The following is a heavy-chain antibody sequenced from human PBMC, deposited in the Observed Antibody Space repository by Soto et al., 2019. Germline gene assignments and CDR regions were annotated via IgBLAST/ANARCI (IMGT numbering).Heavy chain of an antibody. CDR2: ISAYNGNT. CDR1: GYTFTNFG. V-gene: IGHV1-18*01. Sequence: QVQLVQSGAEVKKPGASVKVSCKTSGYTFTNFGLSWVRQAPGQGLEWMGWISAYNGNTNYAQNFQGRVTMTTDTATSTAYMDLRSLRSDDTAGYYFARGGTPIDYWGQGTLVTVSS. J-gene: IGHJ4*02. D-gene: IGHD3-16*01. CDR3: ARGGTPIDY.